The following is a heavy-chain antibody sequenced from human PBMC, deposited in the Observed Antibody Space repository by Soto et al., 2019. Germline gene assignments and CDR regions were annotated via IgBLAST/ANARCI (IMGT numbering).Heavy chain of an antibody. Sequence: EVQLVESGGGVVQTGGSLRLSCTASGFTFNTPWMHWVRQAPGKGLVGVPRIYFDGLTTNYADSAKGRLTVSRDNAKNTVYPNVNTLRDEDTAVYYCARGGAMGVDYWGQGTLVTVSS. CDR2: IYFDGLTT. CDR1: GFTFNTPW. D-gene: IGHD1-26*01. V-gene: IGHV3-74*01. J-gene: IGHJ4*02. CDR3: ARGGAMGVDY.